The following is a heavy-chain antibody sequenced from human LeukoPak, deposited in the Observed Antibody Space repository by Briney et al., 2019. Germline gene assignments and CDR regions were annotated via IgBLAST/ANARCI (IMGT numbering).Heavy chain of an antibody. J-gene: IGHJ4*02. CDR1: GFTFSSYG. CDR3: AKGYGSGTDY. CDR2: IRYDGSNK. Sequence: GGSLRLSCAASGFTFSSYGMHWVRQAPGKGLEWVAFIRYDGSNKYYADSVKGRFTISRDNSKNTLYRQMNSLRAEDTAVYYCAKGYGSGTDYWGQGTLVTVSS. V-gene: IGHV3-30*02. D-gene: IGHD3-10*01.